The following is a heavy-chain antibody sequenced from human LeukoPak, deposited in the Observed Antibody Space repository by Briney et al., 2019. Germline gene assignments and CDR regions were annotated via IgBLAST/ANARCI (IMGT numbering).Heavy chain of an antibody. CDR1: GGSINSGY. J-gene: IGHJ4*02. D-gene: IGHD1-26*01. Sequence: SETLSLPCSVSGGSINSGYWSWIRQPPGKGLEWIGLLYPSGSTNYNPSLKSRVTISVDTSRTQFSLKLSSMTAADTAVYYCAGGHYPLEYWGQGTLVSVSS. CDR3: AGGHYPLEY. V-gene: IGHV4-59*01. CDR2: LYPSGST.